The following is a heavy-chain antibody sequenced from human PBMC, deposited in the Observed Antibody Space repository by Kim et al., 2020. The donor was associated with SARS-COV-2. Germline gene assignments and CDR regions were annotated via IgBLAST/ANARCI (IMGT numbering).Heavy chain of an antibody. D-gene: IGHD3-22*01. Sequence: YAQKFQERVTITRDMSTSTAYMELGSLRSEDTAVYYCAAPYYYDSSGYYNWGQGTLVTVSS. J-gene: IGHJ4*02. CDR3: AAPYYYDSSGYYN. V-gene: IGHV1-58*01.